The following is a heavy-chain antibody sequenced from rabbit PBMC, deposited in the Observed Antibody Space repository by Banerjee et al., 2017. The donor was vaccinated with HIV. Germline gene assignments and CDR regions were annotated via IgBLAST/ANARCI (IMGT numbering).Heavy chain of an antibody. V-gene: IGHV1S45*01. D-gene: IGHD4-1*01. J-gene: IGHJ4*01. CDR1: GFPFTNKAV. Sequence: QEQLEESGGGLVKPEGSLTLTCKASGFPFTNKAVMCWVRQAPGKGLEWIACINAVTGKAVYANWVNGRFTISSHNAQNTLFLQLNSLTAADTATYFCVREVAAKFSLWGQGTLVTVS. CDR2: INAVTGKA. CDR3: VREVAAKFSL.